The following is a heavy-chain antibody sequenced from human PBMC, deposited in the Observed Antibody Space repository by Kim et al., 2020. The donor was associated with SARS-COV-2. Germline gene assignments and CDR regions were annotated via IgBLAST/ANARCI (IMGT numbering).Heavy chain of an antibody. J-gene: IGHJ2*01. V-gene: IGHV3-7*01. CDR1: GFTFSSYW. D-gene: IGHD5-12*01. Sequence: GGSLRLSCAASGFTFSSYWMSWVRQAPGKGLEWVANIKQDGSEKYYVDSVKGRFTISRDNAKNSLYLQMNSLRAEDTAVYYCARARGYSGYDRYWYFDLWGRGTLVTVSS. CDR3: ARARGYSGYDRYWYFDL. CDR2: IKQDGSEK.